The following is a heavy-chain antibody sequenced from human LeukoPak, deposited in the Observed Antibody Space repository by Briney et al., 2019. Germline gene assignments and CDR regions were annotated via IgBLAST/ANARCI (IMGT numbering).Heavy chain of an antibody. D-gene: IGHD2-2*01. CDR2: VYHSGST. J-gene: IGHJ3*01. V-gene: IGHV4-30-2*01. CDR1: GESISTTNYY. CDR3: ARDSAGVPGVAAAFDF. Sequence: RPSETLSLTCSVSGESISTTNYYWTWVRQPPGKGLEWIGNVYHSGSTRYNPSLKTRATISVDGSKNQFSLRLNSVSAADTAVYFCARDSAGVPGVAAAFDFWGQGTRVTVSA.